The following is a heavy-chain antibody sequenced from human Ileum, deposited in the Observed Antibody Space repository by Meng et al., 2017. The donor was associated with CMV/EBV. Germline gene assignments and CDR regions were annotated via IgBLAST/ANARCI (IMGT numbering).Heavy chain of an antibody. CDR2: ISSSSSYT. Sequence: ELGAGLDQPGGSLSIACAASSFTFSDHYMDWIRQAPGRVLEWVSYISSSSSYTNYADSVKGRLTISRDNAKNSLYLQMNSLRAEDTAVYFCAREGGPKRFDSWGQGTLVTVSS. V-gene: IGHV3-11*05. D-gene: IGHD2-15*01. CDR1: SFTFSDHY. J-gene: IGHJ4*02. CDR3: AREGGPKRFDS.